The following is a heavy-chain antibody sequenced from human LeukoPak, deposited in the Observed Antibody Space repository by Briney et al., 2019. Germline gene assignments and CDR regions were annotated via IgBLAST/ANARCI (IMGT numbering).Heavy chain of an antibody. D-gene: IGHD6-19*01. CDR2: IYHSGST. V-gene: IGHV4-4*02. CDR3: ARAGGSSGWNVDD. J-gene: IGHJ4*02. Sequence: PSETLSLTCAISGGSISSSNWWRWVRQPPGKGLEWIGEIYHSGSTNYNPSLKSRVTISVDKSKNQFSLKLSSVTAADTAVYYCARAGGSSGWNVDDWGQGTLVTVSS. CDR1: GGSISSSNW.